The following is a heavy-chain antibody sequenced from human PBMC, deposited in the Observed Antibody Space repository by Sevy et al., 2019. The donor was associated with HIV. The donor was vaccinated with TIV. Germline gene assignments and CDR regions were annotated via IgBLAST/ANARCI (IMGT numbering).Heavy chain of an antibody. J-gene: IGHJ5*02. Sequence: SETLSLTCTVSGGSISSYYWSWIRQPPGKGLEWIGYIYYSGSTNYNPSLKGRVTISVDTSKNQFSLKLSSVTAADTAVYYCARGTIAAAVLNWFDPWGQGTLVTVSS. D-gene: IGHD6-13*01. CDR1: GGSISSYY. CDR3: ARGTIAAAVLNWFDP. CDR2: IYYSGST. V-gene: IGHV4-59*01.